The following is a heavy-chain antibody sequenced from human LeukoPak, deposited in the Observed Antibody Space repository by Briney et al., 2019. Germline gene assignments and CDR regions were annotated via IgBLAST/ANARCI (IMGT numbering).Heavy chain of an antibody. CDR2: INPSSDGT. CDR1: GYTFTSYD. V-gene: IGHV1-2*02. CDR3: ARVYRSGSIYGQGYFDN. J-gene: IGHJ4*02. D-gene: IGHD5-18*01. Sequence: ASVKVSCKASGYTFTSYDINWVRQATGQGLEWMGWINPSSDGTNYAQKFQGRVTMTRDTSISTAYMELSRLRSDDTAVYYCARVYRSGSIYGQGYFDNWGQGTLVTVSS.